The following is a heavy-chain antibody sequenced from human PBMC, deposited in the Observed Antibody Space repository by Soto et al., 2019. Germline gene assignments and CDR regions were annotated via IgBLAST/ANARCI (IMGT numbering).Heavy chain of an antibody. J-gene: IGHJ6*03. V-gene: IGHV3-7*01. CDR1: GFSIRDYW. Sequence: EEQLVESGGGLVQPGGSLRLSCAASGFSIRDYWMTWVRQAPGKGLDWVANIKQDGSEKFYVDSLKGRFTISRDNAKNSVYLRMHSLRADDTAVYYCARGKDGRRAGTYYFDMDVWGKGTTVTLSS. D-gene: IGHD1-1*01. CDR2: IKQDGSEK. CDR3: ARGKDGRRAGTYYFDMDV.